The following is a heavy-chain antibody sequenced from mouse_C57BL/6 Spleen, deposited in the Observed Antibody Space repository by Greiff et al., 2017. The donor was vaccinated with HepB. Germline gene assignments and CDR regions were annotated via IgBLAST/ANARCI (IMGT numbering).Heavy chain of an antibody. Sequence: DVQLQESGAELVRPGASVKLSCTASGFNIKDYYMHWVKQRPEQGLEWIGRIDPEDGDTEYAPKFQGKATMTADTSSNTAYLQLSSLTSEDTAVYYCTTGSNYVDYAMDYWGQGTSVTVSS. CDR3: TTGSNYVDYAMDY. CDR1: GFNIKDYY. D-gene: IGHD2-5*01. J-gene: IGHJ4*01. V-gene: IGHV14-1*01. CDR2: IDPEDGDT.